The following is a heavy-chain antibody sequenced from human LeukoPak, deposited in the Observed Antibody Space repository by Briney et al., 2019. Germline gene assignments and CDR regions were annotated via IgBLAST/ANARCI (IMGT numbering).Heavy chain of an antibody. CDR2: INHSGST. J-gene: IGHJ4*02. Sequence: SETLSLTCAVYGGSFSGYCWSWIRQPPGKGLEWIGEINHSGSTNYNPSLKSRVTISVDTSKNQFSLKLSSVTAADTAVYYCASGVYYDLGWGQGTLVTVSS. CDR1: GGSFSGYC. D-gene: IGHD3-22*01. V-gene: IGHV4-34*01. CDR3: ASGVYYDLG.